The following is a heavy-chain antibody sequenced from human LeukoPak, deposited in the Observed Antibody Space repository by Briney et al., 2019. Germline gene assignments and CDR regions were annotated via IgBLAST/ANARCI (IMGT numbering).Heavy chain of an antibody. Sequence: ASVKVSCKASGYTFTSYDINWVRQATGQGLEWMGWMNPNSGNTGYAQKFQGRVTITADESTSTAYMELSSLRSEDTAVYYCARASAGYSSGAFDIWGQGTMVTVSS. CDR3: ARASAGYSSGAFDI. CDR2: MNPNSGNT. V-gene: IGHV1-8*01. J-gene: IGHJ3*02. D-gene: IGHD6-25*01. CDR1: GYTFTSYD.